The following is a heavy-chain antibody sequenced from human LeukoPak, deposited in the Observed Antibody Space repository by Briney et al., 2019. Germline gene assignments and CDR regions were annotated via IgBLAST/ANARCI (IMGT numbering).Heavy chain of an antibody. Sequence: SVKVSCKASGGTFSSYAISWVRQAPGQGLEWMGGIIPIFGTANYAQKFQGRVTITADKSTSTAYMELSSLRSEDTAVYYCASGTFTMIVVVTSDAFDIWGQGTMVTVSS. D-gene: IGHD3-22*01. J-gene: IGHJ3*02. CDR3: ASGTFTMIVVVTSDAFDI. CDR1: GGTFSSYA. CDR2: IIPIFGTA. V-gene: IGHV1-69*06.